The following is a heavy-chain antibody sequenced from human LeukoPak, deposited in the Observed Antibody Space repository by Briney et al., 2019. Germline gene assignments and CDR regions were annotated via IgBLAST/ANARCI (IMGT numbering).Heavy chain of an antibody. D-gene: IGHD6-13*01. CDR3: ARAAYSSSPDY. CDR1: GFTFSSYS. V-gene: IGHV3-48*02. Sequence: PGGSLRLSCAASGFTFSSYSMNWVRQAPGKGLEWVSYISSSSSTIYYADSVKGRFTISRDNARNSLYLHMHSLRDEDTAVYYCARAAYSSSPDYWGQGTLVTVSS. CDR2: ISSSSSTI. J-gene: IGHJ4*02.